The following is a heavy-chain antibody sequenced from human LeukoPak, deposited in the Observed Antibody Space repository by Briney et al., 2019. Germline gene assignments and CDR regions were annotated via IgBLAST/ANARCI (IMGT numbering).Heavy chain of an antibody. CDR3: AKRLPFYYDY. V-gene: IGHV3-23*01. CDR2: ISGSGGTT. CDR1: GFTFSSYD. J-gene: IGHJ4*02. Sequence: GGSLRHSCATSGFTFSSYDMSWVRQAPGKGLEWVSAISGSGGTTYYPDSEKGRFTVSRDNSKDTLYLQMNSLRAEDTAIYYCAKRLPFYYDYWGQGILVTVSS.